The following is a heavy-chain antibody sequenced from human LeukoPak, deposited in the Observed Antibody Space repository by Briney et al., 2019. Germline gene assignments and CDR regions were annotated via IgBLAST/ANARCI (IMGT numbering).Heavy chain of an antibody. D-gene: IGHD3-16*02. Sequence: SETLSLTRTVSGGSISSSSYYWGWIRQPPGKGLEWIGSIYYSGSTYYNPSLKSRVTISVDTSKNQFSLKLSSVTAADTAVYYCARGFELITFGGAIGKLNWFDSWGQGTLVTVSS. CDR3: ARGFELITFGGAIGKLNWFDS. CDR1: GGSISSSSYY. J-gene: IGHJ5*01. CDR2: IYYSGST. V-gene: IGHV4-39*01.